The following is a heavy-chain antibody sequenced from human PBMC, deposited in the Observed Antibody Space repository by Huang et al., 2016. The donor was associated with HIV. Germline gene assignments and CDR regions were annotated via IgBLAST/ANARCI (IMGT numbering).Heavy chain of an antibody. D-gene: IGHD6-13*01. CDR3: AKDPYSSSWFDHFDY. CDR1: GLTFSSSA. V-gene: IGHV3-23*01. Sequence: EVQLLESGGGLVQPGGSLRLSCAASGLTFSSSAMSWVRQAPGKGLEWVSVSSGGGGSTYYADSVKGRFTISRDTSKNTLYLQMNSLRAEDAAVYYCAKDPYSSSWFDHFDYWGQGTLVTVSS. CDR2: SSGGGGST. J-gene: IGHJ4*02.